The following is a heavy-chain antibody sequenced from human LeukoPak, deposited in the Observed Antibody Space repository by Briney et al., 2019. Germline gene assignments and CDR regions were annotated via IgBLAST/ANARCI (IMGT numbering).Heavy chain of an antibody. D-gene: IGHD3-10*01. CDR1: GYSFASHW. V-gene: IGHV5-51*01. Sequence: GESLKISCKGSGYSFASHWIGWVRQMPGKGLEWMGIIYPGDSDTRYSPSFQGQVTISADKSINTAYLQWSSLKASDTAMYYCARCPGGYYYYMDVWGKGTTVTISS. CDR3: ARCPGGYYYYMDV. CDR2: IYPGDSDT. J-gene: IGHJ6*03.